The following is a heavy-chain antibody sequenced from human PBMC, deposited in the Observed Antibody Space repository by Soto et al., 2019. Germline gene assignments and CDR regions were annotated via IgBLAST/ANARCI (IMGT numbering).Heavy chain of an antibody. CDR3: ARVLPVLQFLGWPQGAYYYMDV. J-gene: IGHJ6*03. Sequence: ASVKVSCKVSGYTLTELSMHWVRQAPGKGLEWMGGFDPEDGETIYAQKFQGRVTMTEDTSTDTAYMELSSLRSEDTAVYYCARVLPVLQFLGWPQGAYYYMDVWGKGTTVTVSS. V-gene: IGHV1-24*01. CDR2: FDPEDGET. CDR1: GYTLTELS. D-gene: IGHD3-3*01.